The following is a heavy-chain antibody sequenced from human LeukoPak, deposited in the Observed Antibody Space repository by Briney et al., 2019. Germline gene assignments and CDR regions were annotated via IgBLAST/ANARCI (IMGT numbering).Heavy chain of an antibody. CDR1: GGSISSYY. CDR3: ARGRGGYCSGGSCNIDAFDI. CDR2: IYYSGST. D-gene: IGHD2-15*01. J-gene: IGHJ3*02. V-gene: IGHV4-59*01. Sequence: SETLSLTCTVSGGSISSYYWSWIRQPPGKGLEWIGYIYYSGSTNYNPPLKSRVTISVDTSKNQFSLKLSSVTAADTAVYYCARGRGGYCSGGSCNIDAFDIWGQGTMVTVSS.